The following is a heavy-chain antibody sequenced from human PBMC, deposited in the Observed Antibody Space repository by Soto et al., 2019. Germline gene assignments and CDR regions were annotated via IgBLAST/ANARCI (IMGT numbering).Heavy chain of an antibody. V-gene: IGHV4-59*08. CDR2: IYYSGST. Sequence: PSETLSLTCTVSGGSISSYYWSWIRQPPGKVLEWIGYIYYSGSTNYNPSLKSRVTISVDTSKNQFSLKLSSVTAADTAVYYCARVGGFGATTIDYWGQGTLVTVSS. J-gene: IGHJ4*02. D-gene: IGHD3-10*01. CDR1: GGSISSYY. CDR3: ARVGGFGATTIDY.